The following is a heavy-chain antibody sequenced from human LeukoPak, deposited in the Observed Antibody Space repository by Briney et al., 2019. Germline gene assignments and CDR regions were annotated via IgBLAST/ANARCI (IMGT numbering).Heavy chain of an antibody. CDR3: ARGAYCGGGGICPAPFEY. D-gene: IGHD2-21*01. CDR1: GFTFSSYS. CDR2: ISSSSSYI. Sequence: GGSLRLSCAASGFTFSSYSMHWVRQAPGKGLEWVSSISSSSSYIYYADSVKGRFTISRDNAKNSPYLQMNSLRTDDTAVYYCARGAYCGGGGICPAPFEYWGQGTLVTVSS. V-gene: IGHV3-21*04. J-gene: IGHJ4*02.